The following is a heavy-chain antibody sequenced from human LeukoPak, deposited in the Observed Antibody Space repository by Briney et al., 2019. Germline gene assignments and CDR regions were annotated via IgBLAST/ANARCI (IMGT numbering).Heavy chain of an antibody. V-gene: IGHV3-7*01. D-gene: IGHD6-19*01. CDR2: IKQDGSEK. CDR3: ASSSGWLRPPLEH. CDR1: GLRFSSYW. Sequence: GGSLRLSCAASGLRFSSYWVSWVRQAPGKGLEWVANIKQDGSEKYYVDSVKGRFTISRDNAKNSVFLLLKNLRPNDTAVYYCASSSGWLRPPLEHWGQGTLVTVSS. J-gene: IGHJ1*01.